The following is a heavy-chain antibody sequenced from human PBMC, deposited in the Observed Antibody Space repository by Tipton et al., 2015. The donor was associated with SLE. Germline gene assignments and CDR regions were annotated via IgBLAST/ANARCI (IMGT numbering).Heavy chain of an antibody. CDR3: ARGDYYGSGSLLQH. CDR1: GYSISSGYY. D-gene: IGHD3-10*01. V-gene: IGHV4-38-2*01. CDR2: INHSGST. Sequence: TLSLTCAVSGYSISSGYYWSWIRQPPGKGLEWIGEINHSGSTNYNPSLKSRVTISVDTSKNQFSLKLSSVTAADTAVYYCARGDYYGSGSLLQHWGQGTLVTVSS. J-gene: IGHJ1*01.